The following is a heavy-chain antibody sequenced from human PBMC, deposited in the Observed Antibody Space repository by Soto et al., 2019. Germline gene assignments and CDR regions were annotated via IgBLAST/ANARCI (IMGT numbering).Heavy chain of an antibody. J-gene: IGHJ4*01. CDR1: GFNFSKFG. CDR2: IWYDGSQK. D-gene: IGHD1-26*01. CDR3: AKEVWGLYTFGRPLDN. Sequence: TGGSLRPSCAASGFNFSKFGMYWVRQAPGKGLEWVAVIWYDGSQKYYADSVKGRFTISRDNSNNTLYLQMNSLRAEDTAVYYCAKEVWGLYTFGRPLDNWGHGTLVTVSS. V-gene: IGHV3-33*06.